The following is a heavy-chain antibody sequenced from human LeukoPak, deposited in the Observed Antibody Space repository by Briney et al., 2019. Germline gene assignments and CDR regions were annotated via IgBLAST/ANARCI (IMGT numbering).Heavy chain of an antibody. CDR1: GFTVSSNY. D-gene: IGHD5-12*01. V-gene: IGHV3-23*01. CDR2: ISGSGGST. Sequence: PGGSLRLSCAASGFTVSSNYMSWVRQAPGKGLEWVSAISGSGGSTYYADSVKGRFTISRDNSKNTLYLQMNSLRAEDTAVYYCAKDRGYSGYVHDTFDIWGQGTMVTVSS. CDR3: AKDRGYSGYVHDTFDI. J-gene: IGHJ3*02.